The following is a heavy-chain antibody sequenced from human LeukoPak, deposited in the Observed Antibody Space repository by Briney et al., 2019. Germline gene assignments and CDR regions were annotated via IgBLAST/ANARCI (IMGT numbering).Heavy chain of an antibody. CDR1: GFTFSSHW. J-gene: IGHJ4*02. D-gene: IGHD3-10*01. CDR2: INSDGSST. V-gene: IGHV3-74*01. Sequence: GGSLRLSCAASGFTFSSHWMHWVRQAPGKGLVWVSRINSDGSSTSYADSVKGRFTISRDNAKNSLYLQMNSLRAEDTAVYYCARDFFRGGYYFDYWGQGTLVTVSS. CDR3: ARDFFRGGYYFDY.